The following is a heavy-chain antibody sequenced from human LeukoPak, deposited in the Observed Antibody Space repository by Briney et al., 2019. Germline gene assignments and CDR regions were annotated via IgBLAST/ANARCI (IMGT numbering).Heavy chain of an antibody. CDR2: ISWNSGSI. D-gene: IGHD1-26*01. Sequence: PGRSLRLSCAASGLTFDDYAMHWVRQAPGKGLEWVSGISWNSGSIGYADSVKGRFTISRDNAKNSLYLQMNSLRAEDTALYYCAKATVGAYFDYWGQGTLVTVSS. CDR3: AKATVGAYFDY. J-gene: IGHJ4*02. CDR1: GLTFDDYA. V-gene: IGHV3-9*01.